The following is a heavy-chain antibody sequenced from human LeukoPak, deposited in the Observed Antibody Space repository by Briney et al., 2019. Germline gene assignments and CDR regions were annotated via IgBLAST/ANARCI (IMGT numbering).Heavy chain of an antibody. Sequence: SVKVSCKASGGTFNSYAISWVRQAPGQGLEWMGGIIPIFGTTNYARKFQGRVTITRNTSISTAYMELSSLRSEDTAVYYCARDPDSSSSAGDYWGQGTLVTVSS. D-gene: IGHD6-6*01. J-gene: IGHJ4*02. CDR2: IIPIFGTT. CDR1: GGTFNSYA. V-gene: IGHV1-69*05. CDR3: ARDPDSSSSAGDY.